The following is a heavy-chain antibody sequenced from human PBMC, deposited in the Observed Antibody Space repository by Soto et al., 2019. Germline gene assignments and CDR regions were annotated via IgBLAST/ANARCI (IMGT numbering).Heavy chain of an antibody. Sequence: PGGSLRLSCAASGFTFSSYVMHWVRQAPGKGLEWVAVIWYDGINKYYADSVKGRFTISRDNSKNTLYLQMNSLRAEDTAMYYCARDGGDGYNSYFDYWGQGTLVTVSS. CDR1: GFTFSSYV. CDR3: ARDGGDGYNSYFDY. CDR2: IWYDGINK. D-gene: IGHD5-12*01. J-gene: IGHJ4*02. V-gene: IGHV3-33*01.